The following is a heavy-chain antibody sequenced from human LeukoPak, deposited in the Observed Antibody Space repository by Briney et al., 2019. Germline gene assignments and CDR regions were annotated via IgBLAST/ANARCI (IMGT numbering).Heavy chain of an antibody. V-gene: IGHV4-39*07. Sequence: SETLSLTCTVSGGSISSSSYYWGWIRQPPGKGLEWIGSIYHSGSTFYNPSLKSRVTISVDTSKNQFSLKLGSVTAADTAIYYCARDQDYYGSGSYGPDHWGQGTQVTVSS. D-gene: IGHD3-10*01. J-gene: IGHJ4*02. CDR2: IYHSGST. CDR1: GGSISSSSYY. CDR3: ARDQDYYGSGSYGPDH.